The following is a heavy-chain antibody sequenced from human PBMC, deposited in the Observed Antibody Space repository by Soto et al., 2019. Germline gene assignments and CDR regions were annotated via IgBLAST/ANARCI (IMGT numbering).Heavy chain of an antibody. CDR3: ARDLVRVVVAATLGYYYYGIDV. CDR2: IYTSGST. CDR1: GGSISSYY. J-gene: IGHJ6*02. D-gene: IGHD2-15*01. V-gene: IGHV4-4*07. Sequence: QVQLQESGPGLVKPSETLSLTCTVSGGSISSYYWSWIRQPAGKALEWIGRIYTSGSTNYNPSLKSRVTMSVDTSNNQCSLKLSSVTAADTAVYYCARDLVRVVVAATLGYYYYGIDVWGQGTTVTVS.